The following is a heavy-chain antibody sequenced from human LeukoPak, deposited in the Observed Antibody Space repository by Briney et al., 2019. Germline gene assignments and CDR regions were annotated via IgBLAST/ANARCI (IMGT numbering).Heavy chain of an antibody. CDR3: ASASYYDRGFVDY. V-gene: IGHV4-34*01. CDR2: INHSGST. D-gene: IGHD3-22*01. Sequence: SETLSLTCAVYGGSFSGYYWSWIRQPPGKGLEWIGEINHSGSTNYNPSLKSRVTISVDTSKNQFSLKLSSVTAADTAVYYCASASYYDRGFVDYWGQGTLVTVSS. J-gene: IGHJ4*02. CDR1: GGSFSGYY.